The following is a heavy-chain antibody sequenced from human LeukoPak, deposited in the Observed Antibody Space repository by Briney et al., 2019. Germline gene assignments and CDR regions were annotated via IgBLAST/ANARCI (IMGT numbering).Heavy chain of an antibody. CDR3: ARRYSSPGDGMDV. J-gene: IGHJ6*02. CDR1: GYSFTSYW. CDR2: IYPGDSDT. V-gene: IGHV5-51*01. Sequence: GESLKISCKGSGYSFTSYWIGWVRPMPGKGLEWMGIIYPGDSDTRYSPSFQGQVTISADKSISTAYLQWSSLKASDTAMYYCARRYSSPGDGMDVWGQGTTVTVSS. D-gene: IGHD6-13*01.